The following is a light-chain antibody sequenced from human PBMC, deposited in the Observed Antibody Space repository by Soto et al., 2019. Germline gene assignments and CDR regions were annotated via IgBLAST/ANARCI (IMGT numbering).Light chain of an antibody. Sequence: DIQMTQSPSTLSASVGDRVTITCRASQSISSWLAWYQQKPGKAPKLLIYKASSLESGVPSRFSGSGSGTEFTLNISSLQPDDFATYYCQQYNSYLGTFGPGTKVDIK. CDR3: QQYNSYLGT. V-gene: IGKV1-5*03. CDR2: KAS. J-gene: IGKJ3*01. CDR1: QSISSW.